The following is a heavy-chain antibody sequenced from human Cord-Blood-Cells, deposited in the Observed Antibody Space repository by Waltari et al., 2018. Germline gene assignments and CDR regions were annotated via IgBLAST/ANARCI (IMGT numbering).Heavy chain of an antibody. Sequence: QLQLQEAGPGLVKPSETLSLTCTVSGGSISSSCYYWGWTRQTPGKGLEWIGSIYYSGSTYYNPSLKSRVTISVDTSKNQFSLKLSSVTAADTAVYYCARPFYGDYWYFDLWGRGTLVTVSS. V-gene: IGHV4-39*01. CDR2: IYYSGST. CDR1: GGSISSSCYY. D-gene: IGHD4-17*01. J-gene: IGHJ2*01. CDR3: ARPFYGDYWYFDL.